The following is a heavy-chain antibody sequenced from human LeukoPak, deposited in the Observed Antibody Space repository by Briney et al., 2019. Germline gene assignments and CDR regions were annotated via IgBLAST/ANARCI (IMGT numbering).Heavy chain of an antibody. CDR2: ISWNSGSI. V-gene: IGHV3-9*01. CDR3: AKDRAAAGYGMDV. CDR1: GFTFDDYA. Sequence: GGSLRLSCAASGFTFDDYAMHWVRQAPGKGLEWVSGISWNSGSIGYADSVRGRFTISRDNAKNSLYLQMNSLRAEDTALYYCAKDRAAAGYGMDVWGQGTTVTVSS. J-gene: IGHJ6*02. D-gene: IGHD6-13*01.